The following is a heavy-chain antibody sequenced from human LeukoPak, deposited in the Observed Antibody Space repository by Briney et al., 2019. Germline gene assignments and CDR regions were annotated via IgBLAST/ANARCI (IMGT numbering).Heavy chain of an antibody. Sequence: SETLSLTCTVSGGSISSSSYYWGWIRQPPGKGLEWIGSIYYSGSTYYNPSLKSRVTISVDTSKNQFSLKLSSVTAADTAVYYCARLSRSWFDGGYGMDVWGQGTTVTVSS. CDR1: GGSISSSSYY. CDR3: ARLSRSWFDGGYGMDV. D-gene: IGHD6-13*01. V-gene: IGHV4-39*01. J-gene: IGHJ6*02. CDR2: IYYSGST.